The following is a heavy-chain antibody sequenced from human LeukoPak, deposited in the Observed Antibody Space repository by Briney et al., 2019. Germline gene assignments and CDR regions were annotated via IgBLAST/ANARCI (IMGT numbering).Heavy chain of an antibody. CDR3: AKQRVRGISRDLDS. J-gene: IGHJ4*02. V-gene: IGHV3-23*01. CDR2: ISSSGGTT. CDR1: GFTFSDYF. Sequence: GGSLRLSCAASGFTFSDYFMSWVRQAPREGPQWVSVISSSGGTTYYGASLKGRFTISGDTSKSKLYLQMNSLRPEDTAVYYCAKQRVRGISRDLDSWGQGTLVTVSS. D-gene: IGHD3-10*01.